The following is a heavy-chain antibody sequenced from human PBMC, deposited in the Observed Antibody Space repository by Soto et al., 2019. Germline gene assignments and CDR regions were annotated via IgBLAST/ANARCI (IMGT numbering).Heavy chain of an antibody. V-gene: IGHV3-66*01. CDR2: IYRDGNT. D-gene: IGHD3-22*01. CDR3: ARDHDSSGRYSETYGMDV. J-gene: IGHJ6*02. CDR1: GFTVSGNY. Sequence: GGSLRLSCAASGFTVSGNYMSWVRQAPGKGLEWVSVIYRDGNTYYADSVKGRFSISRDTSENTVYLQMNSLRADDTAVYYCARDHDSSGRYSETYGMDVWGQGTTVTVS.